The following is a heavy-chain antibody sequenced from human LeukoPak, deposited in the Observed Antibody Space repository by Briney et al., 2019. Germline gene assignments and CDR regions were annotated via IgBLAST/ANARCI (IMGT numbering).Heavy chain of an antibody. V-gene: IGHV3-30-3*01. CDR2: ISYDGSNK. J-gene: IGHJ4*02. CDR1: GFTFSSYA. CDR3: ARWGTVTTSDY. D-gene: IGHD4-17*01. Sequence: GSLRLSCAASGFTFSSYAMHWVRQAPGKGLEWVAVISYDGSNKYYADSVKGRFTISRDNSKNTLYLQMNSLRAEDTAVYYCARWGTVTTSDYWGQGTLVTVSS.